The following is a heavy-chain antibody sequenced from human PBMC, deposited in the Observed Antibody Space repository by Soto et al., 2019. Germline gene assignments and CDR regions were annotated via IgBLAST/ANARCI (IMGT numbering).Heavy chain of an antibody. J-gene: IGHJ6*02. D-gene: IGHD6-19*01. CDR3: ARDLRNSSGWYYDYYYGMDV. CDR2: IWYDGSNK. CDR1: VYPSSSYG. V-gene: IGHV3-33*01. Sequence: GGSLRLSCSASVYPSSSYGMHWVRQAPGKGLEQVAVIWYDGSNKYYAGSVKGRFTISRDNSKNTLYLQMNSLRAEDTAVYYCARDLRNSSGWYYDYYYGMDVWGQGNTVTVSS.